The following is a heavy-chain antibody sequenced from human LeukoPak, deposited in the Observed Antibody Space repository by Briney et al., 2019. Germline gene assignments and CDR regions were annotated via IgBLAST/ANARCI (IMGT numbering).Heavy chain of an antibody. J-gene: IGHJ4*02. V-gene: IGHV3-11*04. CDR3: ARDVDGREDY. D-gene: IGHD1-26*01. CDR2: ISSGGSAI. Sequence: GGSLRLSXAASGFIFSGYYMSWISQAPGKGLEWISYISSGGSAIHYADSVKGRFTISRDNAENSLYLQMNSLRAEDTAVYCCARDVDGREDYWGQGTLVTVSS. CDR1: GFIFSGYY.